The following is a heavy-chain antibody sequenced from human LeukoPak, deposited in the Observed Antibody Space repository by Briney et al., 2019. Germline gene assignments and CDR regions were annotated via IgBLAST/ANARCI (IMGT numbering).Heavy chain of an antibody. D-gene: IGHD5-12*01. J-gene: IGHJ6*03. CDR3: ARAGGYDSSWNYYYYMDV. Sequence: KPSETLSLTCSVSDDSITMYYWTWIRQPPGKGLEWIGYVDHTGSTNFNPSLNGRVSISRDTSKNLFSLRLRPVTAADTAVYFCARAGGYDSSWNYYYYMDVWGKGTTVTVSS. V-gene: IGHV4-59*01. CDR1: DDSITMYY. CDR2: VDHTGST.